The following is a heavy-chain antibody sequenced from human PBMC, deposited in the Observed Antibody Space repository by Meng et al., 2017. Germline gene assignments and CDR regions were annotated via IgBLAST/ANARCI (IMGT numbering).Heavy chain of an antibody. J-gene: IGHJ4*02. V-gene: IGHV1-2*02. D-gene: IGHD3-10*01. CDR1: GYTFPGYY. Sequence: ASVKVSCKASGYTFPGYYMHWVRQAPGQGLEWMGWINPNSGGTNYAQKFQGRVTMTRDTSISTAYMELRRLRSDDTAVYYCAGNLVADYYGSGSYYTFGGRPWYYFDSWGQGTLVTVSS. CDR3: AGNLVADYYGSGSYYTFGGRPWYYFDS. CDR2: INPNSGGT.